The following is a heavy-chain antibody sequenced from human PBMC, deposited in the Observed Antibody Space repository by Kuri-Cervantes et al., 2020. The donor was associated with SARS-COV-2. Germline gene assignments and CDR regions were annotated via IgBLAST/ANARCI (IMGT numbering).Heavy chain of an antibody. CDR3: VRLGAAYVDTLVVMRAVHYFDS. D-gene: IGHD5-18*01. CDR1: GFTVNYYW. CDR2: VKQDGSET. V-gene: IGHV3-7*03. J-gene: IGHJ4*02. Sequence: GESLKISCAASGFTVNYYWMTWVRQAPGGGLERVASVKQDGSETYYVESVKGRFTISRDNAKNSLYLQMNSLRADDTAVYYCVRLGAAYVDTLVVMRAVHYFDSWGQGTLVTVSS.